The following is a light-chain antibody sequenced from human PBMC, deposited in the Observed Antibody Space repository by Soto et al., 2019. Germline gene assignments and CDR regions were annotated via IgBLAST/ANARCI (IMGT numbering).Light chain of an antibody. V-gene: IGLV2-8*01. CDR1: SSDVGVYNF. CDR2: EVT. CDR3: SSYAGSNNFVV. Sequence: QSALTQPPSASGSPGQSVTISCIGTSSDVGVYNFVSWYQRHPGKAPKLMIYEVTKRPSGVPDRFSGSKSGNTASLTVSGLQAEDEADYYCSSYAGSNNFVVFGGGTKVTVL. J-gene: IGLJ2*01.